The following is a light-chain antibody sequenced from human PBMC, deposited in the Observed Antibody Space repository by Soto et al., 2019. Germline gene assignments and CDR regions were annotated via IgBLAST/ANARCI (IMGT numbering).Light chain of an antibody. V-gene: IGLV1-47*01. J-gene: IGLJ3*02. CDR2: KNN. Sequence: QSVLTQPPSTSGTPGQRVTISCSGSSSNIGSNYVYWYQQLPGTAPKLLTYKNNARPSGVPDRFSGSKSGTSAFLAISGPRSEDEADYYCAAWDDSLSAWVFGGGTKLTVL. CDR3: AAWDDSLSAWV. CDR1: SSNIGSNY.